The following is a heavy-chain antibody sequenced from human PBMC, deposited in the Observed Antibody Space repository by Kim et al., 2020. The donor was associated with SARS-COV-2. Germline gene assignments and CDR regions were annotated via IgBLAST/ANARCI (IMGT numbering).Heavy chain of an antibody. CDR2: ISAYNGNT. J-gene: IGHJ6*02. D-gene: IGHD3-10*01. Sequence: ASVKVSCKASGYTFTSYGISWVRQAPGQGLEWMGWISAYNGNTNYAQKLQGRVTRTTDTSTSTAYMELRSLRSDDTAVYYCAREPYYYGSGTRGMDVWGQGTTVTVSS. CDR1: GYTFTSYG. V-gene: IGHV1-18*04. CDR3: AREPYYYGSGTRGMDV.